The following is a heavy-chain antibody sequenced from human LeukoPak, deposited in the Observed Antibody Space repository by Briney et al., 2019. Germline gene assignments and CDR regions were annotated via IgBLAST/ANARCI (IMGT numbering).Heavy chain of an antibody. CDR2: IYTSGST. V-gene: IGHV4-61*02. J-gene: IGHJ4*02. D-gene: IGHD1-26*01. Sequence: SQTLSLTCTVSGGSISSGSYYWSWIRQPAGKGLEWIGRIYTSGSTNYNPSLKSRVTISVDTSKNQFSLKLSSVTAADTAVYYCARDHPTSGSYPDYWGQGTLVTVSS. CDR1: GGSISSGSYY. CDR3: ARDHPTSGSYPDY.